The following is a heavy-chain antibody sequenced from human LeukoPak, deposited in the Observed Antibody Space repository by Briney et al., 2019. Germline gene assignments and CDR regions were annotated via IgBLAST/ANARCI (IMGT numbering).Heavy chain of an antibody. CDR1: GFTFSSHA. V-gene: IGHV3-23*01. CDR2: ISGPGDST. CDR3: ARVPTTVTTVYFDY. Sequence: GGSLRLSCAASGFTFSSHAMGWVRQAQGKGLECVSAISGPGDSTYYADSVKGRFTISRDNSRNTLYLQMNSLRDEDTAVYYCARVPTTVTTVYFDYWGQGTLVTVSS. D-gene: IGHD4-17*01. J-gene: IGHJ4*02.